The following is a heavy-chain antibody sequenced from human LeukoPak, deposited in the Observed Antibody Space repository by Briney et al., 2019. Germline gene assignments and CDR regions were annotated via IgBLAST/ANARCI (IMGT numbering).Heavy chain of an antibody. CDR2: MNPNSGNT. D-gene: IGHD6-13*01. CDR1: GYTFTGYY. Sequence: ASVKVSCKASGYTFTGYYMHWVRQAPGQGLEWMGWMNPNSGNTGYAQKFQGRVTMTRNTSISTAYMELSSLRSEDTAVYYCARGVRIAAAGINGYYYYMDVWGKGTTVTVSS. CDR3: ARGVRIAAAGINGYYYYMDV. V-gene: IGHV1-8*02. J-gene: IGHJ6*03.